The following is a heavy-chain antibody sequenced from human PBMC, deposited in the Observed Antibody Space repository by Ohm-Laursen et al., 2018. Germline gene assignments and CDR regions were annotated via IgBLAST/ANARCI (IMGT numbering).Heavy chain of an antibody. CDR2: ISSSGSTI. V-gene: IGHV3-11*01. CDR3: ARAPGEYYYYYYGMDV. Sequence: GSLRLSCTASGFTFSDYYMSWIRQAPGKGLEWVSYISSSGSTIYYADSVKGRFTISRDNAKNSLYLQMNSLRAEDTAVDYCARAPGEYYYYYYGMDVWGQGTTVTVSS. CDR1: GFTFSDYY. J-gene: IGHJ6*02. D-gene: IGHD1-14*01.